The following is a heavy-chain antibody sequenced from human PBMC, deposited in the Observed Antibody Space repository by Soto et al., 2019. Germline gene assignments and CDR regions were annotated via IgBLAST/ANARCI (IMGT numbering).Heavy chain of an antibody. CDR1: GDTFSTYA. Sequence: QVQLVQSGAEVKKPGSSVKVSCKASGDTFSTYAISWVRQAPGQGLEWLGGIIPVFGTPKYAQKVQGRVTTNADDSTTTAYVELSSLSSEDTAVYYCAREVDTPMPPPLRSELRTVSAFAIRGQRTMVTVSS. V-gene: IGHV1-69*01. CDR3: AREVDTPMPPPLRSELRTVSAFAI. J-gene: IGHJ3*02. CDR2: IIPVFGTP. D-gene: IGHD5-18*01.